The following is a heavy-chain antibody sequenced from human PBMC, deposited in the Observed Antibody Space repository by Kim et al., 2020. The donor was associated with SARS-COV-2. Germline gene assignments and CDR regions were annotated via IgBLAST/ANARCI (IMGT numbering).Heavy chain of an antibody. Sequence: KSRVTISVDTSKNQFSLKLSSVTAADTAVYYCAPLGYCSGGSCYSGAFDIWGQGTMVTVSS. CDR3: APLGYCSGGSCYSGAFDI. J-gene: IGHJ3*02. D-gene: IGHD2-15*01. V-gene: IGHV4-39*01.